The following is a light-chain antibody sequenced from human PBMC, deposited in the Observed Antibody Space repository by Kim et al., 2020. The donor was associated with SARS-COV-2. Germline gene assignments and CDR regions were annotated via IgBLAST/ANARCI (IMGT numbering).Light chain of an antibody. CDR3: GADHGSGSNFVYV. CDR1: SGYSNYK. V-gene: IGLV9-49*01. J-gene: IGLJ1*01. Sequence: QLVLTQPPSASASLGASVTLTCTLSSGYSNYKVDWYQQRPGKGPRFVMRVGTGGIVGSKGDGIPDRFSALGSGLNRYLTIKNIQEEDESDYHCGADHGSGSNFVYVFGTGTKVTVL. CDR2: VGTGGIVG.